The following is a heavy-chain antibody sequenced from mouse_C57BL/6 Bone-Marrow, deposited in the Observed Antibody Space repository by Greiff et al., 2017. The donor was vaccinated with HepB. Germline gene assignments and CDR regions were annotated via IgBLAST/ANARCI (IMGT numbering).Heavy chain of an antibody. V-gene: IGHV1-64*01. CDR2: IHPNSGST. Sequence: QVQLQQPGAELVKPGASVKLSCKASGYTFTSYWMHWVKQRPGQGLEWIGMIHPNSGSTNYNEKFKSKATLTVDKSSSTAYMQLSSLTSEDSAVYYCAREGFTLYAMDYWGQGTSVTVSS. J-gene: IGHJ4*01. CDR3: AREGFTLYAMDY. CDR1: GYTFTSYW.